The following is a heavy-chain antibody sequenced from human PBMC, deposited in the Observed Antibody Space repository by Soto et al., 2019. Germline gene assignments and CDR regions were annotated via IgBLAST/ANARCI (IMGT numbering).Heavy chain of an antibody. V-gene: IGHV1-8*01. D-gene: IGHD1-26*01. Sequence: ASVKVSCKASGYTFTSYDINWVRQATGQGLEWMGWMNPNSGNTGYAQKFQGRVTMTRNTSISTAYMDLSSLRSEDTAVYYCVRDVICRLLQSYYYYHYGMDVRGQGTTVTDSS. J-gene: IGHJ6*02. CDR2: MNPNSGNT. CDR3: VRDVICRLLQSYYYYHYGMDV. CDR1: GYTFTSYD.